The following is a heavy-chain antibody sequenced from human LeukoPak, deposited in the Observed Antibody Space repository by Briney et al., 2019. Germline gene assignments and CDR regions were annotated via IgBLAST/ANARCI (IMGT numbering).Heavy chain of an antibody. J-gene: IGHJ4*02. V-gene: IGHV3-73*01. CDR1: GFTFSGSA. CDR2: IRSKADSHAT. CDR3: SRHLYSSAWYEEN. D-gene: IGHD6-19*01. Sequence: GGSLRLSCAASGFTFSGSAVHWVRQASGKGLEWVGHIRSKADSHATAYAASVPGRLTISRDNSNNTAYLHMNGLKIEDAAVYFCSRHLYSSAWYEENWGQGTLVTVFS.